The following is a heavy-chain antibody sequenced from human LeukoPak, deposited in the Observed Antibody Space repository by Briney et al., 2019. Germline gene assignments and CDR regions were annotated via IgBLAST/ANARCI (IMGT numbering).Heavy chain of an antibody. CDR1: GYTSTSYG. Sequence: ASVKVSCKASGYTSTSYGITWVRQAPGQGLEWMGWISPKNGNTNQAQILQGRVTMTTDTSTDTAYMELRSLRSDDTAMYYCARGPTNFGYWGQGTLVTVSS. D-gene: IGHD2-2*01. CDR2: ISPKNGNT. J-gene: IGHJ4*02. CDR3: ARGPTNFGY. V-gene: IGHV1-18*01.